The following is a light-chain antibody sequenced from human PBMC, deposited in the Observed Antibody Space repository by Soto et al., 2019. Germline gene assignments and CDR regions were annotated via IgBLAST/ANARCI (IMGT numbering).Light chain of an antibody. Sequence: DVQMSQSPSSLSASVGDRVTITCRASQRISTYLHWFQQKPGKAPKLLIYAASNLQSGVPSRFSGSGSGTDFTLKIDRVEAEDVGTYYCMQGLQTPPTFGQGTRLEIK. CDR3: MQGLQTPPT. CDR1: QRISTY. V-gene: IGKV1-39*01. CDR2: AAS. J-gene: IGKJ5*01.